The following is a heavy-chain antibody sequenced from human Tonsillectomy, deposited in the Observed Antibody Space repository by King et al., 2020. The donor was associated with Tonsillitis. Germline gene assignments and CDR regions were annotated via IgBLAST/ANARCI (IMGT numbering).Heavy chain of an antibody. CDR1: GFTFSGYT. J-gene: IGHJ6*02. CDR3: AREFYHGMDV. CDR2: ISSNGGST. Sequence: EVQLVESGGGFVQPGGSLRLSCAASGFTFSGYTMHWVRQAPGKGLEYVSAISSNGGSTYYANSVKGRFTVSRDNSKNTLYLQMGSLRAEDMAVYYCAREFYHGMDVWGQGTTVTVSS. V-gene: IGHV3-64*01.